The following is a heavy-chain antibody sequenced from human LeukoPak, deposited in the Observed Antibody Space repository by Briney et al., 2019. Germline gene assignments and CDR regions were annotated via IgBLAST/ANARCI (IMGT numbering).Heavy chain of an antibody. V-gene: IGHV4-39*07. CDR2: IYYSGST. CDR1: GGSISSSSYY. CDR3: ARNYYDSSGYTLDY. J-gene: IGHJ4*02. D-gene: IGHD3-22*01. Sequence: SETLSLTCTVSGGSISSSSYYWGWIRQPPGKGLEWIGSIYYSGSTYYNPSLKSRVTMSVDTSKNQFSLKLSSVTAADTAVYYCARNYYDSSGYTLDYWGQGTLVTVSS.